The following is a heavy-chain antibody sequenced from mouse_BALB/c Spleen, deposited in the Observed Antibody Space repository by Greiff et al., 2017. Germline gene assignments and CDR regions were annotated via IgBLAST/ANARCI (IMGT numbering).Heavy chain of an antibody. V-gene: IGHV7-3*02. Sequence: DVHLVESGGGLVQPGGSLRLSCATSGFTFTDYYMSWVRQPPGKALEWLGFIRNKANGYTTEYSASVKGRFTISRDNSQSILYLQMNTLRAEDSATYCCARDLYCGSSYNWYFDVWGAGTTVTVSS. CDR3: ARDLYCGSSYNWYFDV. CDR1: GFTFTDYY. J-gene: IGHJ1*01. D-gene: IGHD1-1*01. CDR2: IRNKANGYTT.